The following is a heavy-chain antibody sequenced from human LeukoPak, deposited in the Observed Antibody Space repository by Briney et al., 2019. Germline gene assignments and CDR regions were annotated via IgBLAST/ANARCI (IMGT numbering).Heavy chain of an antibody. CDR3: AADLREYSSSPNAFDY. J-gene: IGHJ4*02. Sequence: TSVKVSCKASGFTFTSSAMQWVRQARGQRLEWIGWIVVGSGNTNYAQKFQERVTITRDMSTSTAYMELSSLRSEDTAVYHCAADLREYSSSPNAFDYWGQGTLVTVSS. CDR1: GFTFTSSA. V-gene: IGHV1-58*02. CDR2: IVVGSGNT. D-gene: IGHD6-6*01.